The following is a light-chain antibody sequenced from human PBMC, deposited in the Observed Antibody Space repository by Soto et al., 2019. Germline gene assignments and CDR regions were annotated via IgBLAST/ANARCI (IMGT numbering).Light chain of an antibody. CDR2: SNN. CDR1: SSNIGSNT. CDR3: AACDDSLNGVV. Sequence: QSVLTQPPSASGTPGQRVTISCSGSSSNIGSNTVNWYQQLPGTAPKLLIYSNNQRPSGVPDRFSGSKSGTSASLAISGLQSEDEADYYCAACDDSLNGVVFVGGTKLTVL. V-gene: IGLV1-44*01. J-gene: IGLJ2*01.